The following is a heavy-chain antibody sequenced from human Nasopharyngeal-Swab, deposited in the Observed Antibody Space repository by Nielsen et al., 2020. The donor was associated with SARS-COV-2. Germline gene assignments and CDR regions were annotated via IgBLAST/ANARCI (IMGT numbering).Heavy chain of an antibody. CDR3: TRDIGGKYGY. Sequence: GGSLRLSCAASGFTFTNHYMTWVRQAPGKGLEWVANIKQDGGEKFYVDSVKGRFRVSRDNAQNSVYLQMDRLRVEDTAVYYCTRDIGGKYGYWGQGNLVTVSS. CDR2: IKQDGGEK. D-gene: IGHD4-23*01. V-gene: IGHV3-7*01. J-gene: IGHJ4*02. CDR1: GFTFTNHY.